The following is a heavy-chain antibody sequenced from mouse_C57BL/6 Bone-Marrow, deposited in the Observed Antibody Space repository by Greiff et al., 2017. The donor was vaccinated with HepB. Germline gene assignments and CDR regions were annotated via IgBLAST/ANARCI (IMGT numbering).Heavy chain of an antibody. CDR1: GFTFTDYY. V-gene: IGHV7-3*01. J-gene: IGHJ4*01. Sequence: EVLLVESGGGLVQPGGSLSLSCAASGFTFTDYYMSWVRQPPGKALEWMGFIRNKANGYTTEYSASVKATFTISRDNSRSILYLHMNALRAEDIATYYCARSGGDDWGQGTSVTVSS. CDR2: IRNKANGYTT. CDR3: ARSGGDD.